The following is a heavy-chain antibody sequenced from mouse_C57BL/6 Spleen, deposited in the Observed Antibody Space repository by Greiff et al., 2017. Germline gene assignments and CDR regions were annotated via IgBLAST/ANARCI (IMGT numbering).Heavy chain of an antibody. CDR2: IYPGDGDT. CDR1: GYAFRSSW. J-gene: IGHJ2*01. V-gene: IGHV1-82*01. CDR3: ARDYYYGSADY. D-gene: IGHD1-1*01. Sequence: VLLQQSGPELVKPGASVKISCKASGYAFRSSWMNWVKQRPGKGLEWIGRIYPGDGDTNYNGKFKGKATLTADKSSSTAYMQLSSLTSEDSAVYFCARDYYYGSADYWGQGTTLTVSS.